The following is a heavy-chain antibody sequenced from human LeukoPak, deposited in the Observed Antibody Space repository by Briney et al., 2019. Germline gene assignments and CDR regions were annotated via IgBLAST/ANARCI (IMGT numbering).Heavy chain of an antibody. D-gene: IGHD6-13*01. CDR1: GFTFTSYG. Sequence: GRSLRLSCAASGFTFTSYGMHWVRQAPGKGLEWVAVIWYDGSNKYYADSVKGRFTISRDNSKNTLYLQMYSLRAEDTAVYYCARDPIAAVRFDYWGQGTLVTVSS. V-gene: IGHV3-33*01. J-gene: IGHJ4*02. CDR3: ARDPIAAVRFDY. CDR2: IWYDGSNK.